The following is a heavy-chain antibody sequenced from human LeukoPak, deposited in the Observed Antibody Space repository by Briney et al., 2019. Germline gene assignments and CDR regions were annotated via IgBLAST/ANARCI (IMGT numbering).Heavy chain of an antibody. CDR2: INPNSGGT. CDR3: ARNNWNDVVSALDY. CDR1: GSTLSGYY. D-gene: IGHD1-1*01. J-gene: IGHJ4*02. V-gene: IGHV1-2*02. Sequence: ASVKVFCNASGSTLSGYYIHWVRQPPGQGLEWLGWINPNSGGTNYAQRFQGGLTLTRDASISTFYMDVRRLRSDDTAVYFCARNNWNDVVSALDYCGQGTLVTVSS.